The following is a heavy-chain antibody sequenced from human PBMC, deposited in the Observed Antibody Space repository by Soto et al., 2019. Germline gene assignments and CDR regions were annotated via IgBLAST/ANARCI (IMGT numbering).Heavy chain of an antibody. Sequence: QPGGSLRLSCAASGFTVSSNYMSWVRQAPGKGLEWVAFISSDGTIKKYADSVKGRFTISKDNSKNTLYLQMNSLTAEDTAVYFCARDSGNIAARPDYYFDYWGQGTLVTVSS. CDR1: GFTVSSNY. CDR2: ISSDGTIK. CDR3: ARDSGNIAARPDYYFDY. D-gene: IGHD6-6*01. V-gene: IGHV3-30*14. J-gene: IGHJ4*02.